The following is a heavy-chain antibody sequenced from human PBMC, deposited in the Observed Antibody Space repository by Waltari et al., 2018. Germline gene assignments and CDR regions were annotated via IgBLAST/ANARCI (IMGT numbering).Heavy chain of an antibody. J-gene: IGHJ4*02. Sequence: QVQLVQSGAEVKKPGSSVKVSCKASGGTFSSYAISWVRQAPGQGLEWMGGSIPICGTANYEQKFQGRGTITADESTSTAYMELSSLRSEDTAVYYCARVLSSGYWYYCDYWGQGTLVTVSS. CDR3: ARVLSSGYWYYCDY. D-gene: IGHD3-22*01. V-gene: IGHV1-69*12. CDR1: GGTFSSYA. CDR2: SIPICGTA.